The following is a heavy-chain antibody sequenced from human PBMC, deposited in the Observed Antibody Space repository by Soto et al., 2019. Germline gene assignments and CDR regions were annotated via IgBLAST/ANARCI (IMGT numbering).Heavy chain of an antibody. Sequence: GESLKISCKGSGYSFTSNWIGWVRQLPGKGLEWMGIIYPGDSDTRYSPSFQGQVTISADKSVSTAYLQWSSLKASDSATYYCAHRRSPVAGPPVYFDYWGQGTLVTVPS. D-gene: IGHD6-19*01. CDR3: AHRRSPVAGPPVYFDY. CDR2: IYPGDSDT. CDR1: GYSFTSNW. J-gene: IGHJ4*02. V-gene: IGHV5-51*01.